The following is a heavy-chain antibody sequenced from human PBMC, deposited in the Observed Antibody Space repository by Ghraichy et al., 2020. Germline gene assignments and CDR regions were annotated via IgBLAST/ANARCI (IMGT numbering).Heavy chain of an antibody. CDR2: IYYSGST. V-gene: IGHV4-31*03. CDR3: ARIRHPYDSRGNMVDY. Sequence: SETLSLTCTVSGGSISSGGYYWSWIRQHPGKGLEWIGYIYYSGSTYYNPSLKSRVTISVDTSKNQFSLKLSSVTAADTAVYYCARIRHPYDSRGNMVDYWGQGTLVTVAS. J-gene: IGHJ4*02. D-gene: IGHD3-22*01. CDR1: GGSISSGGYY.